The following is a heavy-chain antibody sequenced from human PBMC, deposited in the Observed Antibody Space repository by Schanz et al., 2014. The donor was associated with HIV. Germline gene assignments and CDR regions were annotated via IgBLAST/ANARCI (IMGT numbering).Heavy chain of an antibody. CDR3: ARAYCSGGSCHDY. V-gene: IGHV1-18*01. Sequence: QIQLVQSGVEVRKPGASVKVSCKAAGYTFPSYGISWVRQAPGQGLEWMGWVSAYNGDTKYAQRVQDRVIMTTDTSTSTAYMELRSLTSDDTAVYYCARAYCSGGSCHDYWGQGTLVTVSS. CDR2: VSAYNGDT. D-gene: IGHD2-15*01. CDR1: GYTFPSYG. J-gene: IGHJ4*02.